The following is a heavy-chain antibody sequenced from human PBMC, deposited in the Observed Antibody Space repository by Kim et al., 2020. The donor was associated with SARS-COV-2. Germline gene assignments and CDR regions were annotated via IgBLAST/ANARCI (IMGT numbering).Heavy chain of an antibody. D-gene: IGHD3-3*01. CDR2: IYHSGST. Sequence: SETLSLTCAVSGDSISSSNWWSWVRQPPGKGLEWIGEIYHSGSTNYNPSLKSRVTISVDKSKNQFSLKLSSVTAADTAVYYCARTVPVTIFGVVTAAVGGYFDYWGQGTLVTVSS. CDR1: GDSISSSNW. V-gene: IGHV4-4*02. CDR3: ARTVPVTIFGVVTAAVGGYFDY. J-gene: IGHJ4*02.